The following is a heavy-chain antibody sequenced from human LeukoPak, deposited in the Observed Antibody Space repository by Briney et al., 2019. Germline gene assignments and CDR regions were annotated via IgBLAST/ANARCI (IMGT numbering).Heavy chain of an antibody. CDR3: VRDRGTYRPIDY. V-gene: IGHV3-21*04. D-gene: IGHD1-26*01. Sequence: PGGSLRLSCAASAFSLNAYNMNWVRQAPGKGLEWVSSISYTGTYIYYADSVKGRFTISGDNAQNSLYLQMNSLRADDTAIYYCVRDRGTYRPIDYWGQGTLVTVSS. CDR2: ISYTGTYI. J-gene: IGHJ4*02. CDR1: AFSLNAYN.